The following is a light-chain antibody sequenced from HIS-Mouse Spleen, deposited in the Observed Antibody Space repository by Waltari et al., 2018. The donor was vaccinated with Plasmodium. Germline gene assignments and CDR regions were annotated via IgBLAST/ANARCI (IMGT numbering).Light chain of an antibody. CDR2: GAS. CDR1: QSVSSN. Sequence: IVMTQSPATLSVSPGERATLSCRGSQSVSSNLAWYQQKPRQAPRLLIYGASTRATGIPARFSGSGSGTEFTLTISSLQSEDFAVYYCQQYNNWSFTFGPGTKVDIK. V-gene: IGKV3-15*01. J-gene: IGKJ3*01. CDR3: QQYNNWSFT.